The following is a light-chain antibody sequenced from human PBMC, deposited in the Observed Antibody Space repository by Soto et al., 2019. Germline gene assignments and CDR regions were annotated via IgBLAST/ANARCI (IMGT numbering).Light chain of an antibody. CDR1: QSISSY. CDR3: QQNYSTPIT. J-gene: IGKJ5*01. Sequence: EIQITQSPSSLSAPLGNGLTITCRASQSISSYLNWYQQKPGKAPKLLIYAASSLQSGVPSRFSGSGSGTDFTLTISSLQPEDFATYYCQQNYSTPITFGQGTRLEIK. CDR2: AAS. V-gene: IGKV1-39*01.